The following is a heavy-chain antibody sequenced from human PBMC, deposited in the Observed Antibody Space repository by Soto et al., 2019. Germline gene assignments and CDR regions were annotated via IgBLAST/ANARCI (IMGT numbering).Heavy chain of an antibody. CDR1: GFSLSTDGMC. CDR3: ARVWWFGEKEYFQN. CDR2: IDWNDDK. J-gene: IGHJ1*01. V-gene: IGHV2-70*11. D-gene: IGHD2-21*01. Sequence: SGPTLVNPTQTLTLTCTISGFSLSTDGMCVSWIRQPPGKALEWLARIDWNDDKYYSTSLKTKLTISKDTSKNQAVLTMTKLDPADTATYYCARVWWFGEKEYFQNWGQGTLVTVSS.